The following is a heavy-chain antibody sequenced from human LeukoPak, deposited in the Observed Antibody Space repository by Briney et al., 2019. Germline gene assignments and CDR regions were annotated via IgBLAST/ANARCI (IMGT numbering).Heavy chain of an antibody. CDR3: ARGRPIAVAGTNYFDY. D-gene: IGHD6-19*01. J-gene: IGHJ4*02. V-gene: IGHV4-34*01. Sequence: SETLSLTCAVYGGSFSGYYWSWIRRPPGKGLEWIGEINHSGSTNYNPSLKSRVTISVDTSKNQFSLKLSSVTAADTAVYYCARGRPIAVAGTNYFDYWGQGTLVTVSS. CDR1: GGSFSGYY. CDR2: INHSGST.